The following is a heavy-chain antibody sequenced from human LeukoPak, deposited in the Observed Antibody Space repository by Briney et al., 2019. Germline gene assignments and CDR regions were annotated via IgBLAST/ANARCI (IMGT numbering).Heavy chain of an antibody. D-gene: IGHD3-22*01. CDR2: MNSDGSST. Sequence: GGSLRLSCAASGFSFSRYWMHWVREAPGEGLVWVSRMNSDGSSTNDADSVKGRFTISRDNAKNILYLQMNSLRAEDTAVYHCATGHYYDSSGYYPLPDAFDIWGQGTMVTVSS. CDR1: GFSFSRYW. V-gene: IGHV3-74*01. CDR3: ATGHYYDSSGYYPLPDAFDI. J-gene: IGHJ3*02.